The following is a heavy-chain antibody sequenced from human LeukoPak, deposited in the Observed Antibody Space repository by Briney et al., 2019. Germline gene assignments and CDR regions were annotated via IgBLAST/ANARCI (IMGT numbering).Heavy chain of an antibody. Sequence: ASVKVSCKASGYTFTSYGISWVRQAPGQGLEWMGWISAYNGNTNYAQKLQGRVTMTTDTSTSTAYMELRSLRSDDTAVYYCARDHVAHYYDSSGYYFDYWGQGTLVTVSS. J-gene: IGHJ4*02. CDR3: ARDHVAHYYDSSGYYFDY. D-gene: IGHD3-22*01. V-gene: IGHV1-18*01. CDR2: ISAYNGNT. CDR1: GYTFTSYG.